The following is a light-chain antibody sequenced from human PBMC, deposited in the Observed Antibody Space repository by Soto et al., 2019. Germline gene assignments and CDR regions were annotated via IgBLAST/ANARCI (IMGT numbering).Light chain of an antibody. Sequence: DMQMTQSPSTLSASVGDRVTITCRASQSVRGSLAWYQQQPGKAPKLLIYDVSNLESGVPSRFSAFGSGTECTLSISSLQPDDFGTYYCQQFYMGWTFGQGTRVDLK. V-gene: IGKV1-5*01. CDR1: QSVRGS. CDR3: QQFYMGWT. CDR2: DVS. J-gene: IGKJ1*01.